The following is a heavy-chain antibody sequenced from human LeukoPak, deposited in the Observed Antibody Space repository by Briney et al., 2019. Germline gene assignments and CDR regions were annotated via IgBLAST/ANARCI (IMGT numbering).Heavy chain of an antibody. CDR1: GYTFTSYF. V-gene: IGHV1-46*01. CDR2: INPSGGST. J-gene: IGHJ4*02. CDR3: ARGVEMATMV. D-gene: IGHD5-24*01. Sequence: ASVKVSCKASGYTFTSYFMHWVRQAPGQGLEWMGIINPSGGSTSYAQEFQGRVTMTRDTSTNTVYMELSSLRSEDTAVYYCARGVEMATMVWGQGTLVTVSS.